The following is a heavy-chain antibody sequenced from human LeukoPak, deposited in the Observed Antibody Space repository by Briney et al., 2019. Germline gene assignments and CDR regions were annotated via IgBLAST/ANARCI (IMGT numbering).Heavy chain of an antibody. CDR1: GGSISSGGYY. D-gene: IGHD4-17*01. V-gene: IGHV4-30-2*01. CDR3: AREPHYGDNGLDY. J-gene: IGHJ4*02. CDR2: IYHSGST. Sequence: SQTLSLTCTVSGGSISSGGYYWSWIRQPPGKGLEWIGYIYHSGSTYYNPSLKSRVTISVDRSKNQFSLKLSSVTAADTAVYYCAREPHYGDNGLDYWGQGTLVTVSS.